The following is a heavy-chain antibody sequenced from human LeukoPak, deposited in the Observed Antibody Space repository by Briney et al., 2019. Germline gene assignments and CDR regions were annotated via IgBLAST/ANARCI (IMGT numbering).Heavy chain of an antibody. Sequence: ASVKVSCKASGYTFTGCYMHWVRQAPGQGLEWMGRINPNSGGTNYAQKFQGRVTMTRDTSISTAYMELSRLRSDDTAVYYCARTYYYDSSGYYYVRTQNGGGFDPWGQGTLVTVSS. CDR2: INPNSGGT. V-gene: IGHV1-2*06. D-gene: IGHD3-22*01. CDR1: GYTFTGCY. CDR3: ARTYYYDSSGYYYVRTQNGGGFDP. J-gene: IGHJ5*02.